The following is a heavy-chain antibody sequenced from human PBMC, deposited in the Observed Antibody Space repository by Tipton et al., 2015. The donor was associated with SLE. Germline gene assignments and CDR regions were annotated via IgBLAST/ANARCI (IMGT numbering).Heavy chain of an antibody. Sequence: SLRLSCAASGFTYSGYAMHWVRQASGKGLEWVAFIRADGSNKNYADSVKGRFTISRDNAKNTLYLQMNRLRVEDTAVYYCAGGTGAYFDHWGQGTLVTVSS. CDR1: GFTYSGYA. CDR3: AGGTGAYFDH. D-gene: IGHD3-16*01. V-gene: IGHV3-30*02. J-gene: IGHJ4*02. CDR2: IRADGSNK.